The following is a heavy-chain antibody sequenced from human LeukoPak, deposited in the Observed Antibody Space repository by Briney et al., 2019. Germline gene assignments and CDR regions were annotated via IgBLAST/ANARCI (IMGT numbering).Heavy chain of an antibody. CDR2: VAQDGGEK. CDR3: ARDARATFDV. D-gene: IGHD5-12*01. J-gene: IGHJ3*01. CDR1: GFTFSDYY. Sequence: GGSLRLSCAASGFTFSDYYMSWIRQAPGRGLEWVASVAQDGGEKFYADSVMGRFTISKDNAKNSLYLHMNGLRADDTALYYCARDARATFDVWGQGTMVTVSS. V-gene: IGHV3-7*01.